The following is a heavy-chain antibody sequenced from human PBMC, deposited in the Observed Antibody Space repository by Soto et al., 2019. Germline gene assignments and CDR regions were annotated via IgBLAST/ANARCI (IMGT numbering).Heavy chain of an antibody. CDR1: GFTFDDYA. CDR3: AKGGQLLSEGGGY. CDR2: ISWHSGSI. V-gene: IGHV3-9*01. D-gene: IGHD2-2*01. J-gene: IGHJ4*02. Sequence: EVQLVESGGGLVQPGRSLRLSCAASGFTFDDYAMHWVRQAPGKGLEWVSGISWHSGSIGYADSVKGRFTISRDNAKNSLYLQMNRLRAEDTALYYCAKGGQLLSEGGGYWGQGTLVTVSS.